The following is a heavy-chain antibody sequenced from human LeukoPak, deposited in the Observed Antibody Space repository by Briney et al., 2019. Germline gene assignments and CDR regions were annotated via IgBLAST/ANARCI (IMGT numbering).Heavy chain of an antibody. CDR2: ISAYNGNT. V-gene: IGHV1-18*01. CDR1: GYTFTNYG. CDR3: ARDPTDNYYDSSGSVDY. J-gene: IGHJ4*02. D-gene: IGHD3-22*01. Sequence: ASVKVSCTSSGYTFTNYGISWVRQAPGQGLEWGGWISAYNGNTNYEQKLQGRVTMTTNTSTSTAYMELRSLRSDDTAVYYCARDPTDNYYDSSGSVDYWGQGTLVTVSS.